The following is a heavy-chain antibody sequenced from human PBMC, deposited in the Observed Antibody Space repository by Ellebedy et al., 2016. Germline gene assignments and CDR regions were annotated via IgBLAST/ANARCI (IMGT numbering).Heavy chain of an antibody. V-gene: IGHV4-61*08. CDR2: IYYSGST. J-gene: IGHJ6*03. CDR3: ARAGGYSSGWYSLYYMDV. CDR1: GGSFSSGGYY. Sequence: SETLSLTCTVSGGSFSSGGYYWSWLRQHPGKGLEWIGYIYYSGSTNYNPSLKSRVTISVDTSKNQFSLKLSSVTAADTAVYYCARAGGYSSGWYSLYYMDVWGKGTTVTVSS. D-gene: IGHD6-19*01.